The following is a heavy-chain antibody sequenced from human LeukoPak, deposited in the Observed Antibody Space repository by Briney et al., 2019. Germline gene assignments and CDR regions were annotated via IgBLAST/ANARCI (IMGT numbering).Heavy chain of an antibody. V-gene: IGHV3-30*04. J-gene: IGHJ6*03. CDR2: ISYDGSNK. D-gene: IGHD5-12*01. CDR1: GFTFSSYA. CDR3: ARDNWLRLDYYYYYYMDV. Sequence: GGSLRLSCAASGFTFSSYAMHWVRQAPGKGLEWVAVISYDGSNKYYADSVKGRFTISRDNSKNTLYLQMNSLRAEDTAVYYCARDNWLRLDYYYYYYMDVWGKGTTVTVSS.